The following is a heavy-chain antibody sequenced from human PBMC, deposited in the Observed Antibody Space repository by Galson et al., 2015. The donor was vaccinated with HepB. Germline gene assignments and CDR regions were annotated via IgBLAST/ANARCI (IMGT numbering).Heavy chain of an antibody. D-gene: IGHD5-18*01. Sequence: SVKVSCKASGYTFTSYGISWVRQAPGQGLEWMGWISAYNGNTNYAQKLQGRVTMTTDTSTSTAYMELRSLRSDDTAVYYCAKMDTAMVIRDAFDIWGQGTVVTVSS. CDR1: GYTFTSYG. J-gene: IGHJ3*02. V-gene: IGHV1-18*04. CDR2: ISAYNGNT. CDR3: AKMDTAMVIRDAFDI.